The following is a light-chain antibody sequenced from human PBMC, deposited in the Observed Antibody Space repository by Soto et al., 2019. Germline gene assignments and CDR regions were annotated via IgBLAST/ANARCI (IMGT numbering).Light chain of an antibody. J-gene: IGKJ1*01. CDR2: GAS. Sequence: EIVLTQSPGTLSLSPGERATLSCRASQSVSSTYLAWYQQKPGQAPRLLIFGASSRASGIPDRFSGSGSGTDFTITISRVEPEDVAVYYCQHYGSSSWTFGQGTRVDI. CDR1: QSVSSTY. V-gene: IGKV3-20*01. CDR3: QHYGSSSWT.